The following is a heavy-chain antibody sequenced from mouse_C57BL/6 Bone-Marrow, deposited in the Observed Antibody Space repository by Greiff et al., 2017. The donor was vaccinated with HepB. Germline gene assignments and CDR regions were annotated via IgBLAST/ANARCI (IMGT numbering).Heavy chain of an antibody. V-gene: IGHV1-19*01. CDR3: ARRGWLLPAWFAY. CDR1: GYTFTDYY. D-gene: IGHD2-3*01. Sequence: EVQLQQSGPVLVKPGASVKMSCKASGYTFTDYYMNWVKQSHGKSLEWIGVINPYNGGTSYNQKFKGKATLTVDKSSSTAYMERNSLTSEDSAVYYCARRGWLLPAWFAYWGQGTLVTVSA. J-gene: IGHJ3*01. CDR2: INPYNGGT.